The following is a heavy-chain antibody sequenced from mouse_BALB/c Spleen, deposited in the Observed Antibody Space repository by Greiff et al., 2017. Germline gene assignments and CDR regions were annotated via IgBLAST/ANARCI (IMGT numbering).Heavy chain of an antibody. Sequence: DVMLVESGGGLVQPGGSLKLSCAASGFTFSSYTMSWVRQTPEKRLEWVAYISNGGGSTYYPDTVKGRFTISRDNAKNTLYLQMSSLKSEDTAMYYCARHIYYGNYGGFMDYWGQGTSVTVSS. J-gene: IGHJ4*01. CDR2: ISNGGGST. V-gene: IGHV5-12-2*01. CDR1: GFTFSSYT. CDR3: ARHIYYGNYGGFMDY. D-gene: IGHD2-1*01.